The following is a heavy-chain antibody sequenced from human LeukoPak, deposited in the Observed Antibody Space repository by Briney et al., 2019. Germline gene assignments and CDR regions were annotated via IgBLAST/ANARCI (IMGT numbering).Heavy chain of an antibody. Sequence: GGSLRLSCAASGFTFSDYYMSWIRQAPGKGLEWVSYISSSGSTIYYADSVKGRFTISRDDAKNSLYLQMNSLRAEDTAVYYCARSPRYDILTGYATGYNWFDPWGQGTLVTVSS. D-gene: IGHD3-9*01. J-gene: IGHJ5*02. CDR1: GFTFSDYY. V-gene: IGHV3-11*01. CDR3: ARSPRYDILTGYATGYNWFDP. CDR2: ISSSGSTI.